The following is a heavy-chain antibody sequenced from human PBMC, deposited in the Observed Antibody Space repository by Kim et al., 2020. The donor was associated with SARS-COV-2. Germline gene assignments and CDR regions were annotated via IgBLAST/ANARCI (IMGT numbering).Heavy chain of an antibody. J-gene: IGHJ4*02. CDR1: GFSFSSYA. CDR3: TKVYRSGTYDVNALDS. CDR2: VSGASFA. V-gene: IGHV3-23*01. Sequence: GGSLRLSCAASGFSFSSYAMSWVRQAPGRGMEWVAVVSGASFAYYADSVKGRFTISRDNSRNTLYLQLNSLRVEDSAVYYCTKVYRSGTYDVNALDSWGQGTLVTVSS. D-gene: IGHD3-10*01.